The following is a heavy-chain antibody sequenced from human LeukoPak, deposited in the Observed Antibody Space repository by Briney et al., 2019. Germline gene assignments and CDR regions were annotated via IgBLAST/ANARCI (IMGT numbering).Heavy chain of an antibody. CDR3: ARDPVATINYFDY. Sequence: PGRSLRFSCAASGFTFSSYAMHWVRQAPGKGLEWVAVISYDGSNKYYADSVKGRFTISRDNSKNTLYLQMNSLRAEDTAVYYCARDPVATINYFDYWGQGTLVTVSS. J-gene: IGHJ4*02. V-gene: IGHV3-30-3*01. CDR2: ISYDGSNK. CDR1: GFTFSSYA. D-gene: IGHD5-12*01.